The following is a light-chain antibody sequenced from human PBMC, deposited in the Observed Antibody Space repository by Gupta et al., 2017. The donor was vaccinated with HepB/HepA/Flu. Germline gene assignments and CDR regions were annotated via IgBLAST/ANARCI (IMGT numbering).Light chain of an antibody. J-gene: IGLJ1*01. CDR1: SRDVGAYNY. Sequence: QSALTQPRSVSGSPGHPVIISCTGTSRDVGAYNYVSWFRLHPGKAPKLILYDVNKRPSGVPDRFSGSKSGDTASLTISGLQAEDEADYFCCSYAGSYSYVFGPGTTVTVL. CDR2: DVN. CDR3: CSYAGSYSYV. V-gene: IGLV2-11*01.